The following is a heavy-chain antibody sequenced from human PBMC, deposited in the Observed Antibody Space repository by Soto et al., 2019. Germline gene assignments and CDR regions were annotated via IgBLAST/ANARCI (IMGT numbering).Heavy chain of an antibody. V-gene: IGHV3-15*07. CDR2: IKSKTDGGAT. Sequence: EVQLVESGGGLVKPGGSLRVSCAASGFTFSNAWMNWVRQAPGKGLEWVGRIKSKTDGGATDYAAPVKGRFTISRDDSKNMLYMQMNSLKAEDTAVYYCTTDRSYDTTGYYLYYFDYWGQGTLVTVSS. CDR3: TTDRSYDTTGYYLYYFDY. J-gene: IGHJ4*02. CDR1: GFTFSNAW. D-gene: IGHD3-22*01.